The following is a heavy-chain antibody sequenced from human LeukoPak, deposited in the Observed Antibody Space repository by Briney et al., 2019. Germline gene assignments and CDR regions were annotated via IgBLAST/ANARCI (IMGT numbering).Heavy chain of an antibody. J-gene: IGHJ4*02. V-gene: IGHV1-24*01. Sequence: GASVKVSCKVSGYTLSELSMHWVRQAPGKGPEWMGSFDPEDDEAIYAQKFQGRVTMTGDTSTDTAYMALSSLRSEDTAVYYCAADRTFNGRYPLDYWGQGTLVTVSS. CDR1: GYTLSELS. CDR2: FDPEDDEA. CDR3: AADRTFNGRYPLDY. D-gene: IGHD1-26*01.